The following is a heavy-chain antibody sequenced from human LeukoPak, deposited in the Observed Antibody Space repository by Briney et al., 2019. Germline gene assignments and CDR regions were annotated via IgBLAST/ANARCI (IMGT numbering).Heavy chain of an antibody. CDR2: ISAYNGNT. D-gene: IGHD3-10*01. V-gene: IGHV1-18*01. CDR3: ARDRLRFGELLPFDY. J-gene: IGHJ4*02. Sequence: GASVKVSCKASGYTFTSYGISCVRQAPVQGREWMGWISAYNGNTNYAQKLQGRVTMTTDTSTSTAYMELRSLRSDDTAVYYCARDRLRFGELLPFDYWGQGTLVTVSS. CDR1: GYTFTSYG.